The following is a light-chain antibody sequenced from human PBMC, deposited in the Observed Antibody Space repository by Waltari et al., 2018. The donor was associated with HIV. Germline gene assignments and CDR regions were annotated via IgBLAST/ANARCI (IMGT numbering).Light chain of an antibody. CDR1: NSNDGSNY. J-gene: IGLJ2*01. CDR3: AVWDDTLNGPV. CDR2: RNN. V-gene: IGLV1-47*01. Sequence: QSVLTQPPSTSGTSGQRVTISCSGSNSNDGSNYIYWYRQFPGAAPKLLIYRNNQRPSGVADRFSGSKSGTSASLAISGLRSGDEADYYCAVWDDTLNGPVFGGGTRVTVL.